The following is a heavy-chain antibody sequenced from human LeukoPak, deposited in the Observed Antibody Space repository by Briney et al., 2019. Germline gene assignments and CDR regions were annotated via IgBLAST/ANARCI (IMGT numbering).Heavy chain of an antibody. D-gene: IGHD4-23*01. CDR2: INPHSGGT. CDR1: GYTFTEYY. V-gene: IGHV1-2*02. Sequence: ASVKVSCKASGYTFTEYYMHWVRQAPGQGLEWMGWINPHSGGTNYAQKFQGRVTMTRDTSISTAYMELSRLRSDDTAVYYCARADPNTVINPFAFDIWGRGTMVTVSS. CDR3: ARADPNTVINPFAFDI. J-gene: IGHJ3*02.